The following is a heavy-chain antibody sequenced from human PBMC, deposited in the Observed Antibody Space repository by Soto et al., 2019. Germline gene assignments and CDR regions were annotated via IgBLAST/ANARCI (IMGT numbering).Heavy chain of an antibody. CDR3: AKGATVTTLSYGMDV. D-gene: IGHD4-17*01. J-gene: IGHJ6*02. Sequence: NPSETLSLTCTVSGGSISSGGYYWSWIRQHPGKGLEWIGYIYYSGSTYYNPSLKSRVTISVDTSKNQFSLKLSSVTAADTAVYYCAKGATVTTLSYGMDVWGQGTTVTVSS. V-gene: IGHV4-31*03. CDR1: GGSISSGGYY. CDR2: IYYSGST.